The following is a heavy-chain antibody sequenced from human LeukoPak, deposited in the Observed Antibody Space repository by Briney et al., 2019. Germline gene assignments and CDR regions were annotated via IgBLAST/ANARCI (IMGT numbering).Heavy chain of an antibody. CDR2: INHSGST. Sequence: SETLSLTCAVYGGSFSGYYLSWIRQPPGKGLEWIGEINHSGSTNYNPSLKSRVTISVDTSKNQFSLKLSSVTAADTAVYYCARGSITGTTRLDYWGQGTLVTVSS. D-gene: IGHD1-7*01. CDR3: ARGSITGTTRLDY. J-gene: IGHJ4*02. V-gene: IGHV4-34*01. CDR1: GGSFSGYY.